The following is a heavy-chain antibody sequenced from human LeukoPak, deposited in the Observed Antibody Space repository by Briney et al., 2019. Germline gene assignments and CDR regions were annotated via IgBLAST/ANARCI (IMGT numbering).Heavy chain of an antibody. CDR3: ARAGEEDNWFDP. V-gene: IGHV4-4*07. D-gene: IGHD3-16*01. J-gene: IGHJ5*02. CDR1: GGSISSNY. CDR2: IYTSGST. Sequence: SETLSLTCTVSGGSISSNYWTWLLQPAGKGLEWIGRIYTSGSTNYNPSLESRVTMSLDTSKSHFSLKLTSVTAADTAVYYCARAGEEDNWFDPWGQGTLVTVFS.